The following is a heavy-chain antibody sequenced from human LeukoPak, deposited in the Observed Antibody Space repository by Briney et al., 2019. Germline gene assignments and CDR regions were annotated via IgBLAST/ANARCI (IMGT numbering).Heavy chain of an antibody. CDR3: ARGAGYSREVNYYHYMDV. D-gene: IGHD5-12*01. CDR2: INHSGST. V-gene: IGHV4-34*01. Sequence: TPSETLSLTCAVYGGSFSGYYWSWIRQPPGKGLEWIGEINHSGSTNYNPSLKSRVTISVDTSKNQFSLKLTSVTAADTAVYYCARGAGYSREVNYYHYMDVWGKGTTVTVSS. CDR1: GGSFSGYY. J-gene: IGHJ6*03.